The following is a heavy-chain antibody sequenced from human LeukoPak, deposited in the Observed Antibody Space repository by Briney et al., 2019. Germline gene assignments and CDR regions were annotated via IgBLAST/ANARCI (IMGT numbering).Heavy chain of an antibody. CDR3: ARESGTLGSLVGAPSGPTPHFDY. Sequence: SVKVSCKASGGTFSSYAISWVRQAPGQGLEWMGGIIPIFGTANYAQKFQGRVTITADESTSTAYMELSSLRSEDTAVYYCARESGTLGSLVGAPSGPTPHFDYWGQGTLVTVSS. V-gene: IGHV1-69*13. CDR2: IIPIFGTA. D-gene: IGHD1-26*01. CDR1: GGTFSSYA. J-gene: IGHJ4*02.